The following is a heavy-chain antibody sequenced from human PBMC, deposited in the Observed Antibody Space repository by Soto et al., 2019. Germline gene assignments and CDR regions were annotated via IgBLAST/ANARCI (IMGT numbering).Heavy chain of an antibody. J-gene: IGHJ2*01. Sequence: QVELVETGGGVVQPGGTLRLSCAASGFTFSDFGFHWVRQAPGKGLEWVAVIWYDGSHKYYAESVKGRFTISRENSNNTLYLQMNSQRSEDTAVYYCARDQLGICYWYFNLWGRGSLVTFSS. V-gene: IGHV3-33*01. CDR3: ARDQLGICYWYFNL. D-gene: IGHD6-13*01. CDR2: IWYDGSHK. CDR1: GFTFSDFG.